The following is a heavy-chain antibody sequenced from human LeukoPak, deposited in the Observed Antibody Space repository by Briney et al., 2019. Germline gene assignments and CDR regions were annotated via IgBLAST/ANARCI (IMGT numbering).Heavy chain of an antibody. D-gene: IGHD1-1*01. J-gene: IGHJ4*02. Sequence: SETLSLTCIVSGGSISSYYWSWIRQPPGKGLEWIGYIYYSGSTNYNPSLKSRVTISVDTSKNQFSLKLSSVTAADTAVYYCVTKAERFSYFDYWGQGTLVTVSS. CDR1: GGSISSYY. V-gene: IGHV4-59*01. CDR2: IYYSGST. CDR3: VTKAERFSYFDY.